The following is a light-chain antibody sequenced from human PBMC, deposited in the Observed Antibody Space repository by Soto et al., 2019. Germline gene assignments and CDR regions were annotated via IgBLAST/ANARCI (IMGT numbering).Light chain of an antibody. CDR1: SSDVGGYNY. Sequence: QSALTQPASVSGSPGQSITISCTGTSSDVGGYNYVSWYQQHPGKAPKLMIYEVNTRPSGVPDRFSGSKSGSTASLTISGLQAEDEADYYCSLYISGSTYVFGTGTKLTVL. V-gene: IGLV2-14*01. CDR2: EVN. CDR3: SLYISGSTYV. J-gene: IGLJ1*01.